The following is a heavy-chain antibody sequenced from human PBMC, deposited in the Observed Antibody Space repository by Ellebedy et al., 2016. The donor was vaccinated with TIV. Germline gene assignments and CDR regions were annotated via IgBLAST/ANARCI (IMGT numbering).Heavy chain of an antibody. Sequence: GGSLRLXXKGSGYSFTSYWIGWVRQMPGKGLEWMGIIYPGDSDTRYSPSFQGQVTISADKSISTAYLQWSSLKASDTAMYYCASWGAVSYAFDIWGQGTMVTVSS. CDR1: GYSFTSYW. CDR2: IYPGDSDT. V-gene: IGHV5-51*01. CDR3: ASWGAVSYAFDI. D-gene: IGHD7-27*01. J-gene: IGHJ3*02.